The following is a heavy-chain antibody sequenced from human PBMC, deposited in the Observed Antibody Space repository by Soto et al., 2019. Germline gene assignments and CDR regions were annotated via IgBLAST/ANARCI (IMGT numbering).Heavy chain of an antibody. Sequence: EVQLVESGGGSVQPGGSLRLSCVASGFTFRSYWMHWVRQAPGMGLAWVARINLDGSGTYYADFVKGRFTISRDNDKNTVYLQMNSLRDEDTAVYYCLSCRDFVFSPWGQGTLVTVSS. CDR2: INLDGSGT. CDR3: LSCRDFVFSP. V-gene: IGHV3-74*01. CDR1: GFTFRSYW. J-gene: IGHJ5*02. D-gene: IGHD3-16*01.